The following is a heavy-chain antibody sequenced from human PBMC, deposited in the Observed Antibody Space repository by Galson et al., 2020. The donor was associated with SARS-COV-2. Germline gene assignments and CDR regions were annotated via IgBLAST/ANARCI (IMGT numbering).Heavy chain of an antibody. CDR1: GFTFSNAW. Sequence: GESLKISCAASGFTFSNAWMSWVRQAPGKGLEWVGRIKSKKAGGTTDYAAPVKGRFTISRDDSKNTLYLHMNSLKTEDTAVYYCTTDISTSSSWLDLWGRGTLVTVSS. D-gene: IGHD6-6*01. J-gene: IGHJ2*01. CDR3: TTDISTSSSWLDL. V-gene: IGHV3-15*01. CDR2: IKSKKAGGTT.